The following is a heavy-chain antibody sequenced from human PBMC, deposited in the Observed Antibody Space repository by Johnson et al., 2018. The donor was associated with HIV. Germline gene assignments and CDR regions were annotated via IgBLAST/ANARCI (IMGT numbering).Heavy chain of an antibody. V-gene: IGHV3-33*01. CDR1: GFTFSSYG. D-gene: IGHD3-16*02. CDR2: IWYDGSNK. Sequence: QVQLVESGGGVVQPGRSMRLSCAASGFTFSSYGMHWVRQAPGKGLEWVAVIWYDGSNKDYADSVKGRFTISRDNSKNTLYLQMNSLRVEDTAVYYCAREPIADDAFDIWGQGTMVTVSS. J-gene: IGHJ3*02. CDR3: AREPIADDAFDI.